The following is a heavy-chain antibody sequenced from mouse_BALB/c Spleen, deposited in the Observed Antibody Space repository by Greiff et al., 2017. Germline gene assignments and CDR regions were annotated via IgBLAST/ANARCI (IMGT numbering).Heavy chain of an antibody. CDR2: INPGSGGT. Sequence: VKVVESGAELVRPGTSVKVSCKASGYAFTNYLIEWVKQRPGQGLEWIGVINPGSGGTNYNEKFKGKATLTADKSSSTAFMQLSSLTSDDSAVYFCARVGLPRYFDVWGAGTTVTVSS. CDR1: GYAFTNYL. CDR3: ARVGLPRYFDV. D-gene: IGHD2-4*01. V-gene: IGHV1-54*01. J-gene: IGHJ1*01.